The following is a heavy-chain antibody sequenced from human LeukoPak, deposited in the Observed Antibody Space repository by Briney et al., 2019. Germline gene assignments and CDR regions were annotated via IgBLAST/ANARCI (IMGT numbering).Heavy chain of an antibody. CDR1: GYTLTTFD. CDR3: ARSLAGRSYYYYMDA. Sequence: ASVKVSCKASGYTLTTFDINWVRQATGQGLEWMGWMNPSSGNTGYAQKFQDRVSMTRNTSINTAYMELSSLRSEDTAVYYCARSLAGRSYYYYMDAWGNGTTVTVSS. V-gene: IGHV1-8*01. J-gene: IGHJ6*03. CDR2: MNPSSGNT. D-gene: IGHD6-6*01.